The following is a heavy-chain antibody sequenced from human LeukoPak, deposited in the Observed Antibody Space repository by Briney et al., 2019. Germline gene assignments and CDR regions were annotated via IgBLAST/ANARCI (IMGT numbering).Heavy chain of an antibody. CDR1: GFTFSSYG. CDR2: ISGIITNT. V-gene: IGHV3-23*01. D-gene: IGHD1-26*01. Sequence: PGRSLRLSCAASGFTFSSYGMHWVRQAPGKGLEWVSLISGIITNTYYADSVKGRFTISRDNSKNTLDLQMNSLRAEDTAGYYCAKHLLVGGTRGAYAFDIWGRGTMVTVSS. J-gene: IGHJ3*02. CDR3: AKHLLVGGTRGAYAFDI.